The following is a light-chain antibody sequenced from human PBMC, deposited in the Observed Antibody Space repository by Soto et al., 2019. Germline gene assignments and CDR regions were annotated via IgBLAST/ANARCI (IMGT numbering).Light chain of an antibody. J-gene: IGKJ5*01. CDR1: QSVSSY. Sequence: EIVLTQSPATLSLSPGVRATLSCRASQSVSSYLAWYQQKPGQAPRLLIYDASNRATGIPARFSGSGSGTDFTLTISSLEPEDFAVYYCQQRYNWPPITFGQGTRLEIK. CDR3: QQRYNWPPIT. V-gene: IGKV3-11*01. CDR2: DAS.